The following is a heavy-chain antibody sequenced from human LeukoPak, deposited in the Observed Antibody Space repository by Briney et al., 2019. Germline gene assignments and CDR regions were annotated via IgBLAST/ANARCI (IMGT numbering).Heavy chain of an antibody. V-gene: IGHV3-21*01. Sequence: AGGSLRHSCAASGFSFSTYSMSWVRQAPGKGLEWVAAIYRSGRRIYSAHAVKRRFTISRDNAKNSLYLQIDTLRAEDTGLYYSANDAVGPTGYWGQGTLVTVSS. CDR2: IYRSGRRI. J-gene: IGHJ4*02. CDR3: ANDAVGPTGY. D-gene: IGHD1-26*01. CDR1: GFSFSTYS.